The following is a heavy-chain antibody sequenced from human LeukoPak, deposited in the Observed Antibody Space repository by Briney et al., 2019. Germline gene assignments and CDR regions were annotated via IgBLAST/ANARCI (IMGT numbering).Heavy chain of an antibody. J-gene: IGHJ4*02. Sequence: GGYLRLSCAASGFTFGSYWMHWVRQAPGKGLVWVSRINTDGGSTTYADSVKGRFTISRDNAKNTLYLQMNSLRAEDTAVYYCGRGFSIVPAGIPDYWGLGTLVTVSS. CDR1: GFTFGSYW. CDR3: GRGFSIVPAGIPDY. D-gene: IGHD2-2*02. CDR2: INTDGGST. V-gene: IGHV3-74*01.